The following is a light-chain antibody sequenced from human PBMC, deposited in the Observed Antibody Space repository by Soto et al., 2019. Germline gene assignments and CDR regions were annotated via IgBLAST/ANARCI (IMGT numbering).Light chain of an antibody. Sequence: DFQMTQSPSSLSASVGDRITITCRASQGIRNSLAWYQQKPGKVPKLLIYAASTLQSGVPFRFSGSGSGTDFTLTTSSLQPEDVATYYCQKYDSDPLTFGPGTKVDVK. V-gene: IGKV1-27*01. CDR3: QKYDSDPLT. CDR2: AAS. J-gene: IGKJ3*01. CDR1: QGIRNS.